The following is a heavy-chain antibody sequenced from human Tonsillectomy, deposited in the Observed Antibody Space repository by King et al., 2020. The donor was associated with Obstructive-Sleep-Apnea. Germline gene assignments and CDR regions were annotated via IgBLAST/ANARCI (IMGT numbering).Heavy chain of an antibody. CDR2: IYYSGNT. CDR1: GVSIRSSSYY. V-gene: IGHV4-39*07. D-gene: IGHD3-16*01. Sequence: QLQESGPGLVKPSETLSLTRTVSGVSIRSSSYYWGWIRQPPGKGLEWIGSIYYSGNTYYNPSLKSRVTISVDTSKNQFSLKLSSVTAADTAVYYCARGWGSFDYWGQGTLVTVSS. CDR3: ARGWGSFDY. J-gene: IGHJ4*02.